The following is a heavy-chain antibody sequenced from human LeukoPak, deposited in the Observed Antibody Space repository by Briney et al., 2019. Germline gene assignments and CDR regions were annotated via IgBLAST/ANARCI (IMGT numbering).Heavy chain of an antibody. D-gene: IGHD2-21*01. CDR2: ISYDGSNK. V-gene: IGHV3-30-3*01. CDR1: GFTFSSYA. Sequence: GGSLRLSCAASGFTFSSYAMHWVRQAPGKGLEWVAVISYDGSNKYYADSVKGRFTISRDNSKNTLYLQMNSLRAEDTAVYYCARDYRDGYNLYFDYWGQGTLVTVPS. J-gene: IGHJ4*02. CDR3: ARDYRDGYNLYFDY.